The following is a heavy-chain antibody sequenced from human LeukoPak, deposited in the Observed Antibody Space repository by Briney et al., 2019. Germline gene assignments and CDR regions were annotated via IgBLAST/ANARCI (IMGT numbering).Heavy chain of an antibody. CDR3: TRAGFDSSWYFPY. V-gene: IGHV3-23*01. Sequence: PGGSLRLSCATSGFTFTDYALTWVRQAPGKRPEWVSTTMRTTDGSAYYADSVKGRFTISRDNSKNTLYLQMNSLRDEDTAIYYCTRAGFDSSWYFPYWGQGALVTVAS. D-gene: IGHD6-13*01. J-gene: IGHJ4*02. CDR1: GFTFTDYA. CDR2: TMRTTDGSA.